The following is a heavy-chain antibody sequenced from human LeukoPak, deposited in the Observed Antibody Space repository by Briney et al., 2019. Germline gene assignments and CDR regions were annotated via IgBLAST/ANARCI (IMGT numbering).Heavy chain of an antibody. Sequence: GGSLRLSCAASGFTFSSYWMSWVRQAPGKGLEWVANIKQDGSEKYCVDSVKGRFTISRDNAKNSLYLQMNSLRAEDTAVYYCARDNLAGRGYYYGMDVWGQGTTVTVSS. V-gene: IGHV3-7*01. J-gene: IGHJ6*02. CDR3: ARDNLAGRGYYYGMDV. CDR1: GFTFSSYW. CDR2: IKQDGSEK.